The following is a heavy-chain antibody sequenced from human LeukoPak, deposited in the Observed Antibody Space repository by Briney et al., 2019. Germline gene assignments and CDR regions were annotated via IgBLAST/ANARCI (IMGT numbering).Heavy chain of an antibody. D-gene: IGHD2-2*01. J-gene: IGHJ6*03. CDR1: GGTFSSYA. CDR2: IIPIFGTA. Sequence: SVKVSCKASGGTFSSYAISWVRQAPGQGLEWMGGIIPIFGTANYAQKFQGRVTITTDESTGTAYMELSSLRSEDTAVYYCARDGCTSTSCYRGEGWHYYMDVWGKGTTVTVSS. CDR3: ARDGCTSTSCYRGEGWHYYMDV. V-gene: IGHV1-69*05.